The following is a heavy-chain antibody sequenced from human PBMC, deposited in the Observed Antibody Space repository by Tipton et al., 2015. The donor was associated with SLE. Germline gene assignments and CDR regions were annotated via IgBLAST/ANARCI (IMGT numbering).Heavy chain of an antibody. CDR2: IKQDGSEK. V-gene: IGHV3-7*01. CDR1: GFTFSSHW. Sequence: SLRLSCAASGFTFSSHWMHWVRQAPGKGLEWVANIKQDGSEKYYVDSVKGRFTISRDNAKNSLYLQMNSLRAEDTAVYYCASPPYYGSGSYRPYWYFDLWGRGTLVTVSS. CDR3: ASPPYYGSGSYRPYWYFDL. D-gene: IGHD3-10*01. J-gene: IGHJ2*01.